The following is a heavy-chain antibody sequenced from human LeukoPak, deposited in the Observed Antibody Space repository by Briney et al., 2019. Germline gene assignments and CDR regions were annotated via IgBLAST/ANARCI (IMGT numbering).Heavy chain of an antibody. Sequence: PSETLSLTCTVSGGSISSSSYYWGWIRQPPGKGLEWIGSIYYSGSTYYNPSLKSRVTISVDTSKNQFSLKLSSVTAADTAVYYCAREETTVVTIDYWGQGTLVTVSS. CDR3: AREETTVVTIDY. J-gene: IGHJ4*02. V-gene: IGHV4-39*07. D-gene: IGHD4-23*01. CDR2: IYYSGST. CDR1: GGSISSSSYY.